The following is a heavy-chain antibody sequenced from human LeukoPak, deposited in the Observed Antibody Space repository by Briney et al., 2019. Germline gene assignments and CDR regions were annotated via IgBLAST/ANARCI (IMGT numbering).Heavy chain of an antibody. CDR2: IYSGGST. CDR3: AKDPTHFRVWDDYDNTRLNY. J-gene: IGHJ4*02. D-gene: IGHD3-22*01. CDR1: GFTVSSNY. V-gene: IGHV3-53*05. Sequence: GGSLRLSCAASGFTVSSNYMSWVRQAPGKGLEWVSIIYSGGSTFYADSVKGRFTISRDNSKNTVYLQMNSLRAEDTAVYYCAKDPTHFRVWDDYDNTRLNYWGQGTLVTVSS.